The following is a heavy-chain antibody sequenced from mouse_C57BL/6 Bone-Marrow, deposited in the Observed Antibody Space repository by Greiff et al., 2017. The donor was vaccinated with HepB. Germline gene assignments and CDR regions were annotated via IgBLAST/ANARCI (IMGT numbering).Heavy chain of an antibody. CDR3: ARSVEDPWYFDV. J-gene: IGHJ1*03. V-gene: IGHV1-55*01. CDR2: IYPGSGST. Sequence: QVQLQQSGAELVKPGASVKMSCKASGYTFTSYWITWVKQRPGQGLEWIGDIYPGSGSTNYNEKFKSKATLTVDTSSSTAYMQLSSLTSEDSAVYYCARSVEDPWYFDVWGTGTTVTVSS. CDR1: GYTFTSYW.